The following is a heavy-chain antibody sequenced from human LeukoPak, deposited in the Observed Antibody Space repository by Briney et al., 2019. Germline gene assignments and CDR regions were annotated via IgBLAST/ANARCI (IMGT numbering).Heavy chain of an antibody. CDR2: IYYTGTT. Sequence: PSETLSLTCTVSGDSISSVAYYWSWIRQHPGKGLEWIGYIYYTGTTYYNPSLKIRVTISVDTSKNQFSLNLSPVTAADTAVYYCARTVSGYHFDYWGQGTLVTVSS. CDR1: GDSISSVAYY. V-gene: IGHV4-31*03. D-gene: IGHD3-9*01. CDR3: ARTVSGYHFDY. J-gene: IGHJ4*02.